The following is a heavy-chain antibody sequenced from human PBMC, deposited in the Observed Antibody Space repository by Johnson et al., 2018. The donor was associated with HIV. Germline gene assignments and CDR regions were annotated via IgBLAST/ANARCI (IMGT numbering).Heavy chain of an antibody. CDR1: GFTFSSYA. CDR2: ISYDGSNK. CDR3: AKERRAPRAFDI. Sequence: QMLLVESGGGVVQPGRSLRLSCAASGFTFSSYAMHWVRQAPGTGLEWVAVISYDGSNKYYADSVKGRFTISRDNSKNTLYLQMNSLTPEDTGVYYCAKERRAPRAFDIWGQGTMVTVSS. V-gene: IGHV3-30-3*02. J-gene: IGHJ3*02.